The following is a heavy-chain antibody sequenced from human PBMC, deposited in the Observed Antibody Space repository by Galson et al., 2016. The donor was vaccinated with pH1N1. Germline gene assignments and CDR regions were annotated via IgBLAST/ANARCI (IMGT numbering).Heavy chain of an antibody. CDR2: IDPSDGGT. J-gene: IGHJ4*02. CDR3: TRDLGRLRDH. V-gene: IGHV1-46*03. Sequence: SVKVSCKASGYTFTRYYFHWVRQAPGQGLEWMGVIDPSDGGTTYAQKFQGRVTITRDTSTSTVYVEVYSLKSEDTAVYYCTRDLGRLRDHGGQGTPVTVSS. CDR1: GYTFTRYY. D-gene: IGHD1-26*01.